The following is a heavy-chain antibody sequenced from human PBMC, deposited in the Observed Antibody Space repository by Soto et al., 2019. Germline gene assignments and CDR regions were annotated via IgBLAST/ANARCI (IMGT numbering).Heavy chain of an antibody. D-gene: IGHD6-19*01. J-gene: IGHJ5*01. Sequence: QVQLVQSGAEVKQPGASVKVSCKASGYTFTKHYMHWVRQAPGQGLEWMGVINPSSGGSTSYVHKFQDRVTMTRDTSTSTVYMELSSLRSEDTAVYYCARGGSGWYGWFDSWGQGTLVTVSS. CDR2: INPSSGGST. CDR3: ARGGSGWYGWFDS. V-gene: IGHV1-46*01. CDR1: GYTFTKHY.